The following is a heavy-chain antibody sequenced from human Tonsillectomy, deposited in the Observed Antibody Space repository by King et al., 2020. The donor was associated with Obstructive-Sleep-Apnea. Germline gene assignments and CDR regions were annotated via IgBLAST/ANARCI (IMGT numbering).Heavy chain of an antibody. D-gene: IGHD6-13*01. CDR2: MNPNSGNT. J-gene: IGHJ3*02. Sequence: VQLVESGAEVKKPGASVKVSCKASGYTFTSYDINWVRQATGQGLEWMGWMNPNSGNTGYAQKFQGRVNMTRNTSISTAYMGLSSLRSEDTAVYYCARGSPDSSSWFDAFDIWGQGTMVTVSS. CDR1: GYTFTSYD. CDR3: ARGSPDSSSWFDAFDI. V-gene: IGHV1-8*01.